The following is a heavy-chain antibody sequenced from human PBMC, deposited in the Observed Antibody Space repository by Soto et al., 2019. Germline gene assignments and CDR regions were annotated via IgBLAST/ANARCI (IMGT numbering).Heavy chain of an antibody. Sequence: QVQLQQWGAGLLKPSETLSLTCAVYGGSFSGYYWSWIRQPPGKGLGWVGEINHSGSTNYNPSLKSRVTISVDTSKNQFSLKLSSVTAADTAVYYCARGVPIRYCSGGSCYYNWFYPLGQGTLVTVSS. CDR1: GGSFSGYY. CDR3: ARGVPIRYCSGGSCYYNWFYP. D-gene: IGHD2-15*01. V-gene: IGHV4-34*01. J-gene: IGHJ5*02. CDR2: INHSGST.